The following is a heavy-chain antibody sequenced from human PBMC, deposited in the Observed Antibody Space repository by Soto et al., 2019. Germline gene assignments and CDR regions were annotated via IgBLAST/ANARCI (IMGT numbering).Heavy chain of an antibody. J-gene: IGHJ6*02. D-gene: IGHD1-26*01. CDR2: INAGKGNT. CDR1: GYTFTNYA. CDR3: GSSATIAVCYYGMDV. V-gene: IGHV1-3*05. Sequence: QVKLVQSGAEEKKPGASVKVSCTASGYTFTNYAMHWVRQAPGQRLERMGWINAGKGNTKYSLKLQGRVTIARDTSASTAYMALSSMTSEDTAVYHCGSSATIAVCYYGMDVWCQGTTVTVSS.